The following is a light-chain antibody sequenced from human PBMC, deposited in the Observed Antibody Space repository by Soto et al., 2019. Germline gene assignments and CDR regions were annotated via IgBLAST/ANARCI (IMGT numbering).Light chain of an antibody. CDR1: QSVSSD. CDR3: QQYNNWPLYT. CDR2: RAS. J-gene: IGKJ2*01. Sequence: EIVMTQSPATLSVSPGERATLSCRASQSVSSDLAWYQQKPGQAPRLLIYRASTRATGVPARFSGSGSGTEFTLTISSLQSEDFAVYYCQQYNNWPLYTFGQGTKLEI. V-gene: IGKV3-15*01.